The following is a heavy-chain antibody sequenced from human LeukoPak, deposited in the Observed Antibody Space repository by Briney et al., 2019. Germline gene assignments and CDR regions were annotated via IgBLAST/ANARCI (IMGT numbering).Heavy chain of an antibody. D-gene: IGHD3-3*01. Sequence: GASVTVSCKVSGYTLTELSMHWVRQAPGKGLEWMGGFDPEDGETIYAQKFQGRVTMTEDTSTDTAYMELSSLRSEDTAVYYCARRGFGVVFDAFDIWGQGTMVTVSS. J-gene: IGHJ3*02. CDR1: GYTLTELS. CDR2: FDPEDGET. V-gene: IGHV1-24*01. CDR3: ARRGFGVVFDAFDI.